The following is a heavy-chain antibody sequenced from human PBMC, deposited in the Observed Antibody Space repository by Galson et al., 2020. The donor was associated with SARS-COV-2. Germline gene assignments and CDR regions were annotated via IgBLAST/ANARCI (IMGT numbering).Heavy chain of an antibody. V-gene: IGHV4-61*01. J-gene: IGHJ6*03. CDR1: GDFVFSGSSY. CDR2: ISYSGRT. CDR3: AREGYSGYGPGDYYYYMDV. Sequence: SATLSLTCPVSGDFVFSGSSYWTWIRQPPGKGLEWIGYISYSGRTKYNPSLNSRVTISVYKAKNQFSLKLTSVTAADTPFYYCAREGYSGYGPGDYYYYMDVWGNGTSVTVSS. D-gene: IGHD5-12*01.